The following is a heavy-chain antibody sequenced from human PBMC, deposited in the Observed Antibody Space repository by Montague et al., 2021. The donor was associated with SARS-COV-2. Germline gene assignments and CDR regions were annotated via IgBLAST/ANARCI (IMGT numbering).Heavy chain of an antibody. CDR3: AKDFDYYDSSGYFDY. CDR2: ITWDSATL. V-gene: IGHV3-9*01. D-gene: IGHD3-22*01. CDR1: GFTFGDHA. Sequence: SLSLAASGFTFGDHAMHWVRQAPGKGPEWISGITWDSATLGYADSVKGRFTISRDNAKNSLYLQMNSLRAEDTALYYCAKDFDYYDSSGYFDYWGQGTLVTVSS. J-gene: IGHJ4*02.